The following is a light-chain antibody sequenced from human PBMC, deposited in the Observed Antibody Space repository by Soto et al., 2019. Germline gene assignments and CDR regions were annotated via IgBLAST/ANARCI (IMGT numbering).Light chain of an antibody. CDR1: QSIGDR. CDR3: QQDDIYSAIT. CDR2: RAS. V-gene: IGKV1-5*03. Sequence: DIRLTQSPSTLSASVGDRVTITCRASQSIGDRLAWYQQKSGKAPRLLIYRASSLENGVPSRFSGSGAGTEFTLTISSLQPDDFATYYWQQDDIYSAITFGQGTKLDI. J-gene: IGKJ2*01.